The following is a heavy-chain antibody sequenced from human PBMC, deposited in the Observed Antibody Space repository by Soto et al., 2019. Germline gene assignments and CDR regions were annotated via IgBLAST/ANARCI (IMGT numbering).Heavy chain of an antibody. V-gene: IGHV3-21*01. Sequence: PGGSLRLSCAASGFTFSSYSMNWVRQAPGKGLEWVSSISSSSSYIYYADSVKGRFTISRDNAENSLYLQMNSLRAEDTAVYYCARVNPNKTHAESFDYWGRETLVTAPS. D-gene: IGHD2-8*01. CDR1: GFTFSSYS. CDR3: ARVNPNKTHAESFDY. J-gene: IGHJ4*02. CDR2: ISSSSSYI.